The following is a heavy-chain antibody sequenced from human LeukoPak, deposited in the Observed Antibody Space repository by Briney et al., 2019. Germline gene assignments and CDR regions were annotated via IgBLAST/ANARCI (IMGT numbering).Heavy chain of an antibody. J-gene: IGHJ2*01. CDR2: IKQDGSEK. V-gene: IGHV3-7*03. CDR1: GFTFSTYW. CDR3: ARAERSNWYFDL. D-gene: IGHD1-26*01. Sequence: GGSLRLSCAASGFTFSTYWMNWVRQAPGKGLEWVANIKQDGSEKYYVDSVKGRFTLSRDSAKNSLYLHMNSLRAEDTAVYYCARAERSNWYFDLWGRGTLVTVSS.